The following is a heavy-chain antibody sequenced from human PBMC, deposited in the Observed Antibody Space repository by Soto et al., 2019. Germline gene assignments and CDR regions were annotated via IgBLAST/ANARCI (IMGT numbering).Heavy chain of an antibody. CDR1: GFSFSSCA. CDR2: VSHDGRNK. CDR3: ARVSIAVAGIAYYFDY. D-gene: IGHD6-19*01. Sequence: QVQLVESGGGVVQPGRSLRLSCAASGFSFSSCAMHWVRQAPGKGLEWVAVVSHDGRNKYYADSVKGRVTISRDNSINTVYLQMNSRRAEDTAVYYCARVSIAVAGIAYYFDYWGQGTLVTVSS. V-gene: IGHV3-30*04. J-gene: IGHJ4*02.